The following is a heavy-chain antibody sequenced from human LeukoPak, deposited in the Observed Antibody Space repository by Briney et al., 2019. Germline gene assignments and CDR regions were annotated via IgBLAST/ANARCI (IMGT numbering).Heavy chain of an antibody. CDR1: GYSISNGYY. Sequence: SETLSLTCAVSGYSISNGYYWGWIRQPPGQGLEWIGSIYHSGSTYYNPSLKSRVTISVDTSKNQFSLKLSSVTAADTAVYYCASLVVVSTFDYWGQGTLVTVSS. CDR2: IYHSGST. D-gene: IGHD2-2*01. CDR3: ASLVVVSTFDY. V-gene: IGHV4-38-2*01. J-gene: IGHJ4*02.